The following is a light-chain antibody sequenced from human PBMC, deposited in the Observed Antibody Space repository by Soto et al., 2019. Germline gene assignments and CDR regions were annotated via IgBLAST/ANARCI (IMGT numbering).Light chain of an antibody. V-gene: IGKV3-20*01. CDR3: QQQGT. Sequence: EIVLTQSPGTLSLSPGERATLSRRASRSLSSSYVVWYQQKPGQAPRLLIYAASRRATGIPDRFSGSGSATEYTLTISRLEAEDFAVYYCQQQGTFGQGTRLEIK. J-gene: IGKJ2*01. CDR2: AAS. CDR1: RSLSSSY.